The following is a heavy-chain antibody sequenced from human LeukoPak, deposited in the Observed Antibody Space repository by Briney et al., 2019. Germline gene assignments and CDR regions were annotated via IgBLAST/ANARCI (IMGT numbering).Heavy chain of an antibody. CDR3: ASQWYYYDSSGFDY. D-gene: IGHD3-22*01. Sequence: GGSLRLSCAASGFTFSSYAMHWVRQAPGKGLEWVAVISYDGSNKYYADSVKGRFTISRDNSKNTLYLQMNSLRAEDTAVYYCASQWYYYDSSGFDYWGQGTLVTVSS. CDR2: ISYDGSNK. CDR1: GFTFSSYA. V-gene: IGHV3-30-3*01. J-gene: IGHJ4*02.